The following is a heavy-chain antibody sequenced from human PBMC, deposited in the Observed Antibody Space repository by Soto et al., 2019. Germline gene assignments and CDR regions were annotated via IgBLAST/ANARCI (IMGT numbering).Heavy chain of an antibody. J-gene: IGHJ4*02. CDR2: IYHSGST. CDR3: ASSSGYSGYGPLDS. Sequence: SETLSLTCAVSGGSISSGGYSWSWIRQPPGKGLEWIGYIYHSGSTYYNPSLKSRVTISVDRSKNQFSLKLSSVTAADTAVYYCASSSGYSGYGPLDSWGQGTLVTVSS. CDR1: GGSISSGGYS. V-gene: IGHV4-30-2*01. D-gene: IGHD3-22*01.